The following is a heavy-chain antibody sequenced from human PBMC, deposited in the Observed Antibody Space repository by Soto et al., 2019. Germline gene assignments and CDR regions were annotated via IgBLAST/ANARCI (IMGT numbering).Heavy chain of an antibody. CDR3: AKARGNIPPAPGSD. D-gene: IGHD3-10*01. CDR2: ISGSVGDT. Sequence: SLRVSCSGSQFTFSTYPMSWVLQYGGKVLEWVSLISGSVGDTYYADSVKGRFTIARDNSKNTLSLQMNSLRAEDTAVYYCAKARGNIPPAPGSDWGQGTQVKVSS. V-gene: IGHV3-23*01. CDR1: QFTFSTYP. J-gene: IGHJ1*01.